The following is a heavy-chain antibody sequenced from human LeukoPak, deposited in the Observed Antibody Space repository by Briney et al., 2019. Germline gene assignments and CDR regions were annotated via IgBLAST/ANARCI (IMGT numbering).Heavy chain of an antibody. CDR2: IYYSGST. D-gene: IGHD4-11*01. J-gene: IGHJ4*02. CDR1: GGSISSYY. V-gene: IGHV4-59*01. CDR3: AREADYSGPFDY. Sequence: SETLSLTCTVSGGSISSYYWSWIRQPPGKGLEWIGYIYYSGSTNYNPSLKSRVTISVDTSKNQFSLKLSSVTAADTAVYYCAREADYSGPFDYWGQGTLVTVSS.